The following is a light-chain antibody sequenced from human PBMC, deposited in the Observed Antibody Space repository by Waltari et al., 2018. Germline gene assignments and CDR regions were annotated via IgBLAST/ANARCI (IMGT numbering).Light chain of an antibody. J-gene: IGLJ2*01. Sequence: QSALTQPPSASASPGHSVTIPCTGARSYRNFHSLSWYQQHPAKAPKIIIYGVTKRPSGVPDRFSGSKSGNTASLTVSGLQVEDEAHYYCSLSGGINNFVVFGGGTKLTVL. CDR3: SLSGGINNFVV. V-gene: IGLV2-8*01. CDR2: GVT. CDR1: RSYRNFHS.